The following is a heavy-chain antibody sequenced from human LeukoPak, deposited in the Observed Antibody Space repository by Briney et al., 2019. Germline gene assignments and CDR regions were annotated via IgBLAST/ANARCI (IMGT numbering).Heavy chain of an antibody. CDR3: ARVIAFGCSSTSCYNWFDP. D-gene: IGHD2-2*01. CDR2: GYYAGSGS. J-gene: IGHJ5*02. V-gene: IGHV4-39*07. Sequence: PAETLSLTCDVSGASTNTDSYFWGWIRQPPGKGLEWVGSGYYAGSGSHYNPSLKSRVTISVDTSKNQFSLKLSSVTAADTAVYYCARVIAFGCSSTSCYNWFDPWGQGTLVTVSS. CDR1: GASTNTDSYF.